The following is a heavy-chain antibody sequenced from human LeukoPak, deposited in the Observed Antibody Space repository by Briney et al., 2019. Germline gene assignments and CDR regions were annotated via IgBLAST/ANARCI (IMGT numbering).Heavy chain of an antibody. J-gene: IGHJ6*02. V-gene: IGHV1-69*13. Sequence: SVKVSCKASGGTFSSYAISWVRQAPGQGPEWMGGIIPIFGTANYAQKFQGRVTITADESTSTAYMELSSLRSGDTAVYYCARDRAYCSSTSCYEVENYYYYGMDVWGQGTTVTVSS. CDR2: IIPIFGTA. CDR1: GGTFSSYA. CDR3: ARDRAYCSSTSCYEVENYYYYGMDV. D-gene: IGHD2-2*01.